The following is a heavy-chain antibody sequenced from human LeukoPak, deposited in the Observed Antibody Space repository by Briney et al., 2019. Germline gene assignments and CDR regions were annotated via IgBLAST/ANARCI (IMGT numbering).Heavy chain of an antibody. J-gene: IGHJ4*02. V-gene: IGHV5-51*01. Sequence: GEALMISCEGSGYSFSHYWIGWARQMPRKGLEWMGIIYPGDYETRYSPSFQGLVTISVDKSISTAYLQWSSLKASDTAMYYCAIPPGYCGNDCSFDHWGQGTLVTVSS. D-gene: IGHD2-21*02. CDR2: IYPGDYET. CDR1: GYSFSHYW. CDR3: AIPPGYCGNDCSFDH.